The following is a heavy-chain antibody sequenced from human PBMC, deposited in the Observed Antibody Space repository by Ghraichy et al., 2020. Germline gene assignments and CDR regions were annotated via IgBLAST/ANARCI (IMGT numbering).Heavy chain of an antibody. CDR2: IYYSGNT. V-gene: IGHV4-59*01. J-gene: IGHJ4*02. CDR1: GGSISSYY. D-gene: IGHD3-9*01. Sequence: SETLSLTCTVSGGSISSYYWSWIRQPPGKGLEWIGYIYYSGNTNYNPSLKSRVTISVDTSKNQFSLKLSSVTAVDTALYYCARGAGYFDWLPLDYWGQGTLVTVSS. CDR3: ARGAGYFDWLPLDY.